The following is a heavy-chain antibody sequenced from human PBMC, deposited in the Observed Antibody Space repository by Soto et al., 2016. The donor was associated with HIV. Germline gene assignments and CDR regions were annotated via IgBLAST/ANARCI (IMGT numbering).Heavy chain of an antibody. CDR3: TRDRGQAAALPFDH. V-gene: IGHV1-18*04. Sequence: QVQLVQSGAEVKKPGASVKVSCKASADTFTGYYIHWVRQAPGHGLEWMGWISAYNGDTNFAQKFQGRVTLTTDRTTSTAYMELRSLRSDDTAVYYCTRDRGQAAALPFDHWGQGTLVIVSS. CDR2: ISAYNGDT. CDR1: ADTFTGYY. D-gene: IGHD2-2*01. J-gene: IGHJ4*02.